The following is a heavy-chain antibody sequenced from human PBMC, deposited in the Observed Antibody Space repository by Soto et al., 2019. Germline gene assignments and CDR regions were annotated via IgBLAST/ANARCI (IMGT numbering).Heavy chain of an antibody. V-gene: IGHV1-18*04. J-gene: IGHJ4*02. CDR2: ISAYNGNT. CDR3: AREPYYDSSGYYYGLDY. CDR1: GYTFTSYG. D-gene: IGHD3-22*01. Sequence: VASVKVSCKASGYTFTSYGISWVRQAPGQGLEWMGWISAYNGNTNYAQKLQGRVTMTTDTSTSTAYMELRSLRSDDTAVYYCAREPYYDSSGYYYGLDYWGQGTLITVSS.